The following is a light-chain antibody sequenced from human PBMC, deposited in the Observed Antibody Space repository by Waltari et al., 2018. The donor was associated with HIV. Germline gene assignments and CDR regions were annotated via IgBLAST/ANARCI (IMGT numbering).Light chain of an antibody. V-gene: IGLV1-40*01. J-gene: IGLJ2*01. CDR3: QSYDSSLNVI. Sequence: QSVLTQPPSVSGAPGQRVTISCTGSNSNIGAGYGVHWYQHLPGAAPKLLSYDINTRPSGGPDRFSGSKSGTSASLAITGLQVEDEGDYLCQSYDSSLNVIFGGGTKLTVL. CDR1: NSNIGAGYG. CDR2: DIN.